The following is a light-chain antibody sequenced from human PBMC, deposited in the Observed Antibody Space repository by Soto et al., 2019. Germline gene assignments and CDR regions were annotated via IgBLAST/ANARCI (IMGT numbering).Light chain of an antibody. V-gene: IGLV2-14*01. CDR1: SSDVGAYNY. J-gene: IGLJ3*02. CDR2: EVN. Sequence: QSMLTQPASVSGSPGQSITISCTGTSSDVGAYNYVSWYQQHPDKAPKLMISEVNNRPSGVSNRFSGSKSGNTASLTISGLQAEDEADYYCCSYTTTSTWVFGGGTKLTVL. CDR3: CSYTTTSTWV.